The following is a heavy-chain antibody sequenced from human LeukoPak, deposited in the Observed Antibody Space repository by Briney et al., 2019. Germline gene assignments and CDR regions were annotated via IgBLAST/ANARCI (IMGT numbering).Heavy chain of an antibody. CDR1: GYTLTDLS. Sequence: ASVKVSCKVSGYTLTDLSMHWVRQAPGKGLEWMGGLDPEDGETIYAQKFQGRVTMTEDTSTDTAYMELSSLRSEDTAVYYCATEYDILTGYYSRPEYFQHWGQGTLVTVSS. J-gene: IGHJ1*01. D-gene: IGHD3-9*01. V-gene: IGHV1-24*01. CDR2: LDPEDGET. CDR3: ATEYDILTGYYSRPEYFQH.